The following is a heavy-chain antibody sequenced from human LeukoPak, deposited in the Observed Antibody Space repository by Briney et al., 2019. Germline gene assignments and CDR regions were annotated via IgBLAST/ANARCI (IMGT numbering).Heavy chain of an antibody. V-gene: IGHV1-69*13. CDR1: GGTFSSYA. CDR2: IIPIFGTA. J-gene: IGHJ2*01. CDR3: ARPATSFLARPSSGWSYWYFGL. D-gene: IGHD6-19*01. Sequence: GASVKVSCKASGGTFSSYAISWVRQAPGQGLEWMGGIIPIFGTANYAQKFQGRVTITADESTSTAYMELSGLRSEDTAVYYCARPATSFLARPSSGWSYWYFGLWGRGTLVTVSS.